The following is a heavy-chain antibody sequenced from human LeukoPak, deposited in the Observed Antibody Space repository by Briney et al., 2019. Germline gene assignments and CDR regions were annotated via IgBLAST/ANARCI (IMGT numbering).Heavy chain of an antibody. Sequence: GGSLRPSCAASGFSFTKHGMRWVRQAPGKGLEWVAFISDNGRRTYYTESVKGRFTISRDDSTNTLSLQVNSLRTEDTAVYYCARDFSSHWSLDHWGQGALVTVSS. CDR2: ISDNGRRT. J-gene: IGHJ4*02. V-gene: IGHV3-30*03. D-gene: IGHD1-1*01. CDR1: GFSFTKHG. CDR3: ARDFSSHWSLDH.